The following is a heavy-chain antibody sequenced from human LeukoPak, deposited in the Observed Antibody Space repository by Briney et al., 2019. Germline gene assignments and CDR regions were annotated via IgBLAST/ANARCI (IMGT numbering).Heavy chain of an antibody. J-gene: IGHJ4*02. D-gene: IGHD3-10*01. CDR1: GFTFSSYA. Sequence: GGSLRLSCAASGFTFSSYAMNWVRQAPGKGLEWVSSISDSGGSTYYAGSVKGRFTFSRDNSKNTLYLQMNSLRAEDTAVYYCAKDPGVYGSGSYPTYFDYWGQGTLVTVSS. V-gene: IGHV3-23*01. CDR2: ISDSGGST. CDR3: AKDPGVYGSGSYPTYFDY.